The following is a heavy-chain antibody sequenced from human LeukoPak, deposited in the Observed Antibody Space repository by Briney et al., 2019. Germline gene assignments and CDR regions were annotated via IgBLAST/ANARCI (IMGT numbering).Heavy chain of an antibody. V-gene: IGHV3-30*02. CDR1: GFTFSSYG. CDR2: IRYDGSNK. CDR3: VVTSPYCSSTSCYTGAFDI. J-gene: IGHJ6*04. Sequence: GGSLRLSCAASGFTFSSYGMHWVRQAPGKGLEWVAFIRYDGSNKYYADSVKGRFTISRDNSKNTLYLQMNSLRAEDTAVYYCVVTSPYCSSTSCYTGAFDIWGKGTTVTVSS. D-gene: IGHD2-2*02.